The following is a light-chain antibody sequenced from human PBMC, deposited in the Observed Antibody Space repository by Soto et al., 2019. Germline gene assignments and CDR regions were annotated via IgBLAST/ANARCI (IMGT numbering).Light chain of an antibody. Sequence: QSALTQPPSASGSPGQSVTISCTGTSSDVGTHGYVSWYQQHAGKAPKLMIYDVTKRPSGVPDRFSGSKSANTASLTVSGVQAEDEADYYCSSCTNSSYTSSSTLVVFGGGTKLTVL. J-gene: IGLJ2*01. CDR2: DVT. CDR3: SSCTNSSYTSSSTLVV. V-gene: IGLV2-8*01. CDR1: SSDVGTHGY.